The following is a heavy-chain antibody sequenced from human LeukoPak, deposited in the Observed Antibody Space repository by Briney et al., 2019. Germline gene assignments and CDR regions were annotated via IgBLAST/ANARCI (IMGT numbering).Heavy chain of an antibody. CDR1: GYTFTGYY. V-gene: IGHV1-2*02. CDR2: INPNSGGT. J-gene: IGHJ5*02. CDR3: ARTSLLRIAAAVTFDP. Sequence: GASVKVSCKASGYTFTGYYMHWVRQAPGQGLEWMGWINPNSGGTNYAQKFQGRVTMTRDTSISTAYMGLSRLRSDDTAVYYCARTSLLRIAAAVTFDPWGQGTLVTVSS. D-gene: IGHD6-13*01.